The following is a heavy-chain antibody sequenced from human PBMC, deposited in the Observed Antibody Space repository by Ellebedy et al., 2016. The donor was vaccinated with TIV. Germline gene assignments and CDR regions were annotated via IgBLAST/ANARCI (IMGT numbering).Heavy chain of an antibody. Sequence: GGSLRLSCAASGFTFSSYGMHWVRQAPGKGLEWVAVIWYDGSNKYYADSVKGRFTISRDNSKNTLYLQMNSLRAEDTAVYYCARTQQLVPDYYYYYGMDVWGQGTTVTVSS. D-gene: IGHD6-13*01. CDR1: GFTFSSYG. CDR3: ARTQQLVPDYYYYYGMDV. V-gene: IGHV3-33*08. CDR2: IWYDGSNK. J-gene: IGHJ6*02.